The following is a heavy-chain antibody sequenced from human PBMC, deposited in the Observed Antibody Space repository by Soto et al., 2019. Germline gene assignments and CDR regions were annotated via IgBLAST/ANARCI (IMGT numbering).Heavy chain of an antibody. D-gene: IGHD1-1*01. V-gene: IGHV4-39*01. Sequence: SETLSLTCTVSADSSTISDSYWGWLRQPPGKGLQWIGSSSYNGGTFYNPSLKGRVAISVDPSKKHSSLQVTSVSAADTAVYYCARHRIEVVWRGFDYWGQGSPLTVSS. J-gene: IGHJ4*02. CDR1: ADSSTISDSY. CDR2: SSYNGGT. CDR3: ARHRIEVVWRGFDY.